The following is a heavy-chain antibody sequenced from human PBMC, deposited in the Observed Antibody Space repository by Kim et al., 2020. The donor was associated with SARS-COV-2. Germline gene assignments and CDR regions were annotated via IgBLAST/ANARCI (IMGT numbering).Heavy chain of an antibody. CDR1: GFTFDDYA. D-gene: IGHD5-18*01. CDR3: AKAGGYSYGGPFDY. V-gene: IGHV3-9*01. Sequence: GGSLRLSCAASGFTFDDYAMHWVRQAPGKGLEWVSGISWNSGSIGYADSVKGRFTISRDNAKNSLYLQMNSLRAEDTALYYCAKAGGYSYGGPFDYWGQGTLVTVSS. J-gene: IGHJ4*02. CDR2: ISWNSGSI.